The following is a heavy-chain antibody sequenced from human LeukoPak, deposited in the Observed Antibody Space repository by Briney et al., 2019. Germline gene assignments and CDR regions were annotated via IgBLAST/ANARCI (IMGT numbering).Heavy chain of an antibody. D-gene: IGHD4-23*01. CDR3: ARVLVTSLSWYMDV. V-gene: IGHV4-31*03. J-gene: IGHJ6*03. CDR1: GGSISGGY. CDR2: IYYSGST. Sequence: SETLSLTCTFSGGSISGGYWRWIRQHPGKGLDWIGYIYYSGSTYYNPSLKSRVTIAVDTSKNQFSLKLSSVTAADTAVYYCARVLVTSLSWYMDVWGKGTTVTVSS.